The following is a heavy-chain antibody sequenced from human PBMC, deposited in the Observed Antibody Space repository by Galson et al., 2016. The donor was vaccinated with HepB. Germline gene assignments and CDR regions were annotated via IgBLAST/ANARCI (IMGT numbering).Heavy chain of an antibody. V-gene: IGHV3-23*01. CDR2: IGVTGGTT. J-gene: IGHJ4*02. CDR3: VKGKTTVVTPWDH. D-gene: IGHD4-23*01. Sequence: SLRLSCAASGFSLRSSAMNWVRQAPGKGLEWVSVIGVTGGTTYYADSVRGRFTISRDNFKSTLDLEMNNLRAEDTALYYCVKGKTTVVTPWDHWGQGTLVTVSS. CDR1: GFSLRSSA.